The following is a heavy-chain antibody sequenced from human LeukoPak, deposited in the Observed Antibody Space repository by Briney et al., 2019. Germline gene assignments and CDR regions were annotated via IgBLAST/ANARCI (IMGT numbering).Heavy chain of an antibody. CDR2: IKEDGSEK. V-gene: IGHV3-7*01. CDR1: GFTFSSYW. CDR3: ARGAGYCSSTSCYDYYYMDV. Sequence: GGSLRLSCAASGFTFSSYWMTWVRQAPGKGLEWVANIKEDGSEKYYVDSVKGRFTISRDNAKNSLYLQMNSLRAEGTAVYYCARGAGYCSSTSCYDYYYMDVWGIGTTVTVSS. J-gene: IGHJ6*03. D-gene: IGHD2-2*01.